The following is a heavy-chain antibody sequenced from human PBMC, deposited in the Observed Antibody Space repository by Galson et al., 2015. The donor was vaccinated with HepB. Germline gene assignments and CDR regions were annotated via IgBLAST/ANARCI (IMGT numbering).Heavy chain of an antibody. J-gene: IGHJ4*02. CDR3: VRDSTDWSFDY. V-gene: IGHV1-46*04. CDR1: GYSFTTYY. Sequence: SVKVSCKASGYSFTTYYMHWVRQAPGQGLEWMGVIDPSSGSASYAQKLQGRATMTRDTSTSTVYMELSSLRSEDTAVYYCVRDSTDWSFDYWGQGTLVTVSS. CDR2: IDPSSGSA. D-gene: IGHD3-9*01.